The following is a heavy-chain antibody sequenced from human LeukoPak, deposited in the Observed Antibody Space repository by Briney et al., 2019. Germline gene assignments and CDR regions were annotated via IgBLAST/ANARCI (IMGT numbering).Heavy chain of an antibody. CDR2: ITSTSSYI. Sequence: GGSLRLSCAASGFTFSNYNMNWVRQAPGKGLEWVSSITSTSSYIYYADSVKGRFTISRDNAKNSLYLQMNSLRAEDTAVYYCARGPIAAAGTLYFDYWGQGTLVTVSS. CDR1: GFTFSNYN. D-gene: IGHD6-13*01. V-gene: IGHV3-21*01. CDR3: ARGPIAAAGTLYFDY. J-gene: IGHJ4*02.